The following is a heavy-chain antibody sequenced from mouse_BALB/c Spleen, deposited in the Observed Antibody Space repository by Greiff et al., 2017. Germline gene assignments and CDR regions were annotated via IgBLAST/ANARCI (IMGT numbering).Heavy chain of an antibody. J-gene: IGHJ4*01. CDR3: AKHEGYYGSSYAAMDY. CDR2: IWGGGST. CDR1: GFSLTDYG. V-gene: IGHV2-6-5*01. Sequence: VKLVESGPGLVAPSQSLSITCTVSGFSLTDYGVSWIRQPPGKGLEWLGVIWGGGSTYYNSALKSRLSISKDNSKSQVFLKMNSLQTDDTAMYYCAKHEGYYGSSYAAMDYWGQGTSVTVSS. D-gene: IGHD1-1*01.